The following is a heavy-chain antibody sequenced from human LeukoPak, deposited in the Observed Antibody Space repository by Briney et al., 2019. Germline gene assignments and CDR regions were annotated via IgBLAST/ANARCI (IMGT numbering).Heavy chain of an antibody. CDR1: GFTFSSYG. CDR3: ARGYYDSSGLPPSDYFDY. CDR2: IWCDGGNK. J-gene: IGHJ4*02. Sequence: GGSLRLSCAASGFTFSSYGMHWVRQAPGKGLEWVAVIWCDGGNKYYADSVKGRFTIPRDNSKNTLYLQMNSLRAEDTAVYYCARGYYDSSGLPPSDYFDYWGQGTLVTVSS. D-gene: IGHD3-22*01. V-gene: IGHV3-33*01.